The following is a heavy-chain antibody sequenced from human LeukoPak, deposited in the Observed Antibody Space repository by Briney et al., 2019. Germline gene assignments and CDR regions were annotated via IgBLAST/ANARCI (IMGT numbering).Heavy chain of an antibody. D-gene: IGHD2-2*01. CDR1: GFTFSDYY. CDR3: ASPGDIVVVPADYYYYMDV. J-gene: IGHJ6*03. Sequence: PGGSLRLSCAASGFTFSDYYMSWIRQAPGKGLEWVSYISSSGSTIYYADSVKGRFTISRDNAKNSLYLQMNSLRAEDTAVYYCASPGDIVVVPADYYYYMDVWGKGTTVTVSS. CDR2: ISSSGSTI. V-gene: IGHV3-11*04.